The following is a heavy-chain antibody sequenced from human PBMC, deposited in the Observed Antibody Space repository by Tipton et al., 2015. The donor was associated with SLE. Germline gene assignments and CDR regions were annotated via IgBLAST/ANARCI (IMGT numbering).Heavy chain of an antibody. CDR1: GFTFSDNY. V-gene: IGHV3-66*01. CDR3: ARSGAGYFSSGYFDD. D-gene: IGHD3-3*01. CDR2: IYNSGTT. Sequence: GSLRLSCAASGFTFSDNYMSWVRQAPGKGLEWVSTIYNSGTTFYADSVRDRFTISRDDSKNTLYLQLNSLSLEDAAVYYCARSGAGYFSSGYFDDWGPGTLVTVSS. J-gene: IGHJ4*02.